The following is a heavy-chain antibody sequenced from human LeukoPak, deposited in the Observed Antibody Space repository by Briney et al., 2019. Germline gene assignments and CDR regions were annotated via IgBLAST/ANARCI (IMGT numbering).Heavy chain of an antibody. CDR2: INPNSGVT. Sequence: ASMKVSCKASAYTFTGYYMHWVRQAPGQGLEWMGWINPNSGVTNYAQKFQGRVTMTRDTPTSTAYMDLSRLRSDDTAVYYCARDRAMDSYYFDYWGQGTPVTVSS. CDR3: ARDRAMDSYYFDY. J-gene: IGHJ4*02. D-gene: IGHD5-18*01. CDR1: AYTFTGYY. V-gene: IGHV1-2*02.